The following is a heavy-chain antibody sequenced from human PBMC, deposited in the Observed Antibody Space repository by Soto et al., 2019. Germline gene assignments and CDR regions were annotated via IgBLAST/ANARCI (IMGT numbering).Heavy chain of an antibody. J-gene: IGHJ6*02. CDR3: SVRNYYYYGMDV. Sequence: GGSLRLSCAASGFTFSSYWMHWVRQAPGKGLVWVSRINSDGSSTSYADSVKGRFTISRDNAKNTLYLQMNSLRAEDTAVYYCSVRNYYYYGMDVWGQGTTVTVSS. V-gene: IGHV3-74*01. D-gene: IGHD3-10*01. CDR1: GFTFSSYW. CDR2: INSDGSST.